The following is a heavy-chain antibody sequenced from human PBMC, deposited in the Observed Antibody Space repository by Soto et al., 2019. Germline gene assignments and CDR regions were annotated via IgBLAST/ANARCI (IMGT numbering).Heavy chain of an antibody. V-gene: IGHV3-23*01. Sequence: GGSLKLSCAASGFTFSIYAMSWVRQAPGKGLEWVSAISGTGGSTYYADSVKGRFTISRDNSKNTLDLQMNSLRAEDTAVYYCAKDFFGAVATNDAFDIWGQGTMVTVSS. CDR1: GFTFSIYA. CDR3: AKDFFGAVATNDAFDI. D-gene: IGHD2-15*01. CDR2: ISGTGGST. J-gene: IGHJ3*02.